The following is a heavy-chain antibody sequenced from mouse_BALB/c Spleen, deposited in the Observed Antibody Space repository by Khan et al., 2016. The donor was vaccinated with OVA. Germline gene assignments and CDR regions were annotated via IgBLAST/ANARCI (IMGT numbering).Heavy chain of an antibody. CDR3: ATLYRNPFAY. Sequence: VQLKQSGAELVKPGASVKLSCSASGFNIKDTYIHWVKQRPGQCLEWIGRIDPPNDDSKYGPKFQDKATLTADTSSNTVYMQLSSLTSEDTAVYYGATLYRNPFAYGGQGTLVSVSA. D-gene: IGHD2-1*01. CDR2: IDPPNDDS. J-gene: IGHJ3*01. CDR1: GFNIKDTY. V-gene: IGHV14-3*02.